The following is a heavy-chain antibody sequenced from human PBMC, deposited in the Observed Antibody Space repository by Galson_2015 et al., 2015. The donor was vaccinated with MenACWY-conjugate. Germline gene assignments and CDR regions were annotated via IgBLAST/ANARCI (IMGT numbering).Heavy chain of an antibody. J-gene: IGHJ1*01. Sequence: SVKVSCKASGYTFTSYGISWVRQAPGQGLEWMGWISAYNGNTNYAQKLQGRVTMTTDTSTSTAYMELRSLRSDDTAVYYCARAYSSGWNSSEYFQHWGQGTLVTVSS. V-gene: IGHV1-18*01. CDR1: GYTFTSYG. D-gene: IGHD6-19*01. CDR3: ARAYSSGWNSSEYFQH. CDR2: ISAYNGNT.